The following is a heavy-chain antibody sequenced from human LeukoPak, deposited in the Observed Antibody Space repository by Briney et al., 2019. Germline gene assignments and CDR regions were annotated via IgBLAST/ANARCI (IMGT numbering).Heavy chain of an antibody. Sequence: SETLSLTCGVSGASVSSSYWSWIRQPPGKGLEWIGYIYYSGSTNYNPSLKSRVTISVDTSKNQFSLKLSSVTAADTAVYYCASNYYGSGSLDYWGQGNLVTVSS. CDR3: ASNYYGSGSLDY. CDR1: GASVSSSY. V-gene: IGHV4-59*08. CDR2: IYYSGST. J-gene: IGHJ4*02. D-gene: IGHD3-10*01.